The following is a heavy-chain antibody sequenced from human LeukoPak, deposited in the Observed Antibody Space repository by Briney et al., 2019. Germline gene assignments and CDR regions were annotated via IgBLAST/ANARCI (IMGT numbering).Heavy chain of an antibody. CDR2: INHSGST. J-gene: IGHJ4*02. CDR1: GRSFSGYY. D-gene: IGHD1-14*01. V-gene: IGHV4-34*01. Sequence: SETLSLTCAVYGRSFSGYYWSWIRQPPGKGLEWIGEINHSGSTNYNPSLKSRVTISVDTSKNQFSLKLSSVTAADTAVYYCARESEQGYFDYWGQGTLVTVSS. CDR3: ARESEQGYFDY.